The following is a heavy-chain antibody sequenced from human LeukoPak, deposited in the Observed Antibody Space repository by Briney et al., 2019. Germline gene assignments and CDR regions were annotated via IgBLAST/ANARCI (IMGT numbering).Heavy chain of an antibody. V-gene: IGHV3-49*04. CDR2: IRSKAYGGTT. CDR1: GFSVSSNY. D-gene: IGHD6-13*01. J-gene: IGHJ4*02. Sequence: GGSLRLSCAASGFSVSSNYMSWVRQAPGKGLEWVGFIRSKAYGGTTEYAASVKGRFTISRDDSKSIAYLQMNSLKTEDTAVYYCTRYTIAAAGPDYWGQGTLVTVSS. CDR3: TRYTIAAAGPDY.